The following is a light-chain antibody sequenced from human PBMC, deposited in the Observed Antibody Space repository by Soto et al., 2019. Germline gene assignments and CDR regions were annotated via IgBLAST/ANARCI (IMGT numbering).Light chain of an antibody. Sequence: DIVMTQSPDSLAVSLGERATINCKSSQSVLYSSNNKNYLTWYQQKPGQPPKLLIYWASTRESGVPDRFSGSGPGTDFPLPISRLQAEDVALYYCQQYYSTPRTFGQGTKVEIK. CDR1: QSVLYSSNNKNY. CDR2: WAS. J-gene: IGKJ1*01. V-gene: IGKV4-1*01. CDR3: QQYYSTPRT.